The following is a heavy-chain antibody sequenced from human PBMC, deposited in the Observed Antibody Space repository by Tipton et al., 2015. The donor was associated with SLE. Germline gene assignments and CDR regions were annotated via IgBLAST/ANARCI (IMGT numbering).Heavy chain of an antibody. CDR1: GDSISSSCYY. Sequence: TLSLTCIVSGDSISSSCYYWGWIRQPPGKGLEWVGTVYYTGNTFYNPSLKSRVTISVDTSKNQFSLNLSSVAAADTAVYYCARDWCSSTSCYGYYYMDVWGKGTTVTVSS. D-gene: IGHD2-2*01. CDR2: VYYTGNT. J-gene: IGHJ6*03. CDR3: ARDWCSSTSCYGYYYMDV. V-gene: IGHV4-39*07.